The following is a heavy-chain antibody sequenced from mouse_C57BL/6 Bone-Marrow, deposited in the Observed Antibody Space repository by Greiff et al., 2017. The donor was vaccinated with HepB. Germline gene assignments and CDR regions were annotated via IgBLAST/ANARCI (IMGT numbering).Heavy chain of an antibody. CDR3: ARFFHLLYYFDY. D-gene: IGHD2-1*01. CDR1: GYTFTDYN. V-gene: IGHV1-18*01. Sequence: VQLKQSGPELVKPGASVKIPCKASGYTFTDYNMDWVKQSHGKSLEWIGDINPNNGGTIYNQKFKGKATLTVDKSSSTAYMELRSLTSEDTAVYYCARFFHLLYYFDYWGQGTTLTVSS. J-gene: IGHJ2*01. CDR2: INPNNGGT.